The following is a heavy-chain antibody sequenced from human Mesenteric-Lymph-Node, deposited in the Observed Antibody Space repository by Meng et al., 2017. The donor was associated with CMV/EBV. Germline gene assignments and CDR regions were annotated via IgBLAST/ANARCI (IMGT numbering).Heavy chain of an antibody. Sequence: GESLKISCVASGFPVSSNYMSWVRQAPGKGLEWVSIIYSGGSTYYADSVKGRFTISRDKSKNTLYLQMNSLRAEDTAVYYCAREGSSGWYGVTSSGFDIWGQGTMVTVSS. CDR2: IYSGGST. CDR3: AREGSSGWYGVTSSGFDI. V-gene: IGHV3-66*02. J-gene: IGHJ3*02. D-gene: IGHD6-19*01. CDR1: GFPVSSNY.